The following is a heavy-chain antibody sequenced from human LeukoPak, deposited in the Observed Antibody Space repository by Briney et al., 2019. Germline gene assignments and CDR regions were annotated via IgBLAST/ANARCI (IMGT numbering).Heavy chain of an antibody. CDR1: GFSFSNYA. V-gene: IGHV3-23*01. CDR2: IRGAGET. Sequence: GGSLRLSCAASGFSFSNYAMSWVRQAPARGPVWVSSIRGAGETFYADSVKGRFTLSRDDSRNTVYLQLNNLRVEDTAIYYCAKANWVSNADAVWWGQGTQVTVSS. CDR3: AKANWVSNADAVW. D-gene: IGHD1-1*01. J-gene: IGHJ4*02.